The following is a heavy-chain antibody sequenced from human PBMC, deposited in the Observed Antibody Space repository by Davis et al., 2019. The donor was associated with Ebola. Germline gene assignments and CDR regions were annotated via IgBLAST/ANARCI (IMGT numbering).Heavy chain of an antibody. V-gene: IGHV1-18*01. CDR3: ARAQFPTTSDH. Sequence: SVPVPLQASVYTLTSYVISSVRQPPRQGLEWMGWISAYNGNTNYAQKLQGRVTMTTDTSTSTAYMELRSLRSDDTAVYYCARAQFPTTSDHWGQGTLVTVSS. D-gene: IGHD1-1*01. CDR1: VYTLTSYV. J-gene: IGHJ4*02. CDR2: ISAYNGNT.